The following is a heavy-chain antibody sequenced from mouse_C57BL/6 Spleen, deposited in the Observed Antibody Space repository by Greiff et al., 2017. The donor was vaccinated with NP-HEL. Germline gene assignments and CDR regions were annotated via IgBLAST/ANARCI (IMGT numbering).Heavy chain of an antibody. J-gene: IGHJ4*01. CDR3: TRDHLSYAMDY. CDR1: GFTFSSYA. V-gene: IGHV5-9-1*02. Sequence: EVKLEESGEGLVKPGGSLKLSCAASGFTFSSYAMSWVRQTPEKRLEWVAYISSGGDYIYYADTVKGRFTISRDNARNTLYLQMSSLKSEDTAMYYCTRDHLSYAMDYWGQGTSVTVSS. CDR2: ISSGGDYI.